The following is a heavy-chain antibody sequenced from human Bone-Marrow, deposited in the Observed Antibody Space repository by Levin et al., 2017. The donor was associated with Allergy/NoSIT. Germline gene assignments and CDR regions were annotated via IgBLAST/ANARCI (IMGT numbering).Heavy chain of an antibody. V-gene: IGHV3-21*01. CDR1: GFIFSSYS. J-gene: IGHJ5*02. CDR2: ISSGSSYI. CDR3: ARDLLVALRAYEKNWFDP. D-gene: IGHD3-22*01. Sequence: GESLKISCAASGFIFSSYSMNWVRQAPGKGLEWVSSISSGSSYIYYADSVKGRFTISRDNAKNSMYLEMNSLRAEDTAVYYCARDLLVALRAYEKNWFDPWGQGTLVTVSS.